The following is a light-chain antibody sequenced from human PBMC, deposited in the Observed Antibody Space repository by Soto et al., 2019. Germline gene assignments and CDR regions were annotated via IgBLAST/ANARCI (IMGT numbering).Light chain of an antibody. V-gene: IGKV3-20*01. Sequence: EIVLTQSPGSLSLSPGERATLSCRASQSVRSSSLAWYQQKPGQAPRLLIYGASTRATGIPDRFSGSGSGTDFSLTISRLEPEDFAVYYCQQYGSSPPYTFGQETKLEIK. J-gene: IGKJ2*01. CDR2: GAS. CDR1: QSVRSSS. CDR3: QQYGSSPPYT.